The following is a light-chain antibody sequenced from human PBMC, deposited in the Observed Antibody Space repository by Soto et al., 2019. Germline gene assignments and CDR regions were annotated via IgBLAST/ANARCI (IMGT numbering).Light chain of an antibody. J-gene: IGLJ2*01. Sequence: QSALTQPASVSGSPGQSITMSCTGTSSDVGGYNYVSWYQQHPGKAPKLMIYDVSNRPSGVFNRFSGSKSGNTASLTISGLQAEDEADYYCSSYTTRSTRVFGGGTKLTVL. CDR3: SSYTTRSTRV. V-gene: IGLV2-14*01. CDR2: DVS. CDR1: SSDVGGYNY.